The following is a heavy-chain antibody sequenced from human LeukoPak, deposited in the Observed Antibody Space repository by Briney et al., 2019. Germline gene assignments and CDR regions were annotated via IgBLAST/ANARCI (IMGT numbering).Heavy chain of an antibody. CDR2: INHSGST. CDR1: GGSFSGYY. V-gene: IGHV4-34*01. Sequence: SETLSLTCDVYGGSFSGYYWSWIRQPPGKGLEWIGEINHSGSTNYNPSLKSRVTISVDTSKNQFSLKLSSVTAADTAVYYCARGYRPHYYYYYMDVWGKGTTVTVSS. CDR3: ARGYRPHYYYYYMDV. J-gene: IGHJ6*03.